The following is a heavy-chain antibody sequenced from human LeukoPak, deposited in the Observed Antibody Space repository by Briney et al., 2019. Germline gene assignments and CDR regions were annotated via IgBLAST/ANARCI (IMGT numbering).Heavy chain of an antibody. D-gene: IGHD3-10*01. Sequence: GESLKISCQGSGYRFSNYWIAWVRQMPEKGLEWMGIIYPGDSDTRYSPSFQGQVTISADKSISTAYLQWSSLKASDTAMYYCARQVTMVRGVVDYWGQGTLVTVSS. CDR1: GYRFSNYW. J-gene: IGHJ4*02. V-gene: IGHV5-51*01. CDR2: IYPGDSDT. CDR3: ARQVTMVRGVVDY.